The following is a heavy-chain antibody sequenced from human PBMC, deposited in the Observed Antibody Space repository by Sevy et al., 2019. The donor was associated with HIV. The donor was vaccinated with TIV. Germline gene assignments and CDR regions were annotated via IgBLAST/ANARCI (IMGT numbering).Heavy chain of an antibody. V-gene: IGHV1-69*01. CDR2: IIPRVAIS. CDR1: GGSLSNYG. J-gene: IGHJ4*02. D-gene: IGHD2-21*02. CDR3: ASVQPCGGDCYFFDS. Sequence: ASVKVSCMASGGSLSNYGMNWVRQAPGQGLEWMGGIIPRVAISNYAQKFQGRATITADESTSTMYLEVRSLRSEDTAVYFCASVQPCGGDCYFFDSWGQGTLVTVSS.